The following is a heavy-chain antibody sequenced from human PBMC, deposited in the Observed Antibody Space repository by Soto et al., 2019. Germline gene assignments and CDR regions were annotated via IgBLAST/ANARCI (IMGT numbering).Heavy chain of an antibody. CDR2: ISPYNGNT. D-gene: IGHD3-3*01. CDR3: ARGYYDLWSGYLTPNWFDP. Sequence: ASVKVSCKASGYTFTSYGISWVRQAPGQGLEWMGWISPYNGNTNYAQKLQDRVTMTTDTSTSTAYMELRSLRSDDTAVYYCARGYYDLWSGYLTPNWFDPWGQGTLVTVSS. CDR1: GYTFTSYG. J-gene: IGHJ5*02. V-gene: IGHV1-18*04.